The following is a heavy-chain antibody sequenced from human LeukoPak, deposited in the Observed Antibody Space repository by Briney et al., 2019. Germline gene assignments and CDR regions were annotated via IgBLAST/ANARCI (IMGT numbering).Heavy chain of an antibody. J-gene: IGHJ5*02. Sequence: GASVKVSCKASGDTFSNYVITWVRQAPGQGLEWMGGIIPIFGTTIYAQNFQGRVTITADESTSTAYMELTSLRSEDTAVYYCARGRTPRYCSGGSCRNKWTNWFDPWGQGTLVTVSS. D-gene: IGHD2-15*01. V-gene: IGHV1-69*13. CDR1: GDTFSNYV. CDR3: ARGRTPRYCSGGSCRNKWTNWFDP. CDR2: IIPIFGTT.